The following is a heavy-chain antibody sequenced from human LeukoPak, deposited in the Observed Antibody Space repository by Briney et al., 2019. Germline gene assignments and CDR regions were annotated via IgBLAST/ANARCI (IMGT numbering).Heavy chain of an antibody. D-gene: IGHD4-17*01. Sequence: SETLSLTCTVSGGSISSHYWSWIRQPPGKGLEWIGYIYYSGSTNYNPSLKSRVTISVDTSKNQFSLKLSSVTAADTAVYYCARDEASDYGIGYYYYYMDVWGKGTTVNVSS. CDR2: IYYSGST. CDR1: GGSISSHY. CDR3: ARDEASDYGIGYYYYYMDV. V-gene: IGHV4-59*11. J-gene: IGHJ6*03.